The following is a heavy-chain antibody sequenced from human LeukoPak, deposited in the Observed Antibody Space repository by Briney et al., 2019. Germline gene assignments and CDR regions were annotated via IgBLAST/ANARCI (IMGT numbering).Heavy chain of an antibody. CDR2: ISSSGSTI. CDR3: ARDGNDDYDSDAFDI. V-gene: IGHV3-48*03. Sequence: GGSLRPSCAASEFTFSSYEMNWVRQAPGKGLEWVSYISSSGSTIYYADSVKGRFTISRDNPKNSLYLEMNSLRAEDTAVYYCARDGNDDYDSDAFDIWGQGTMVTVSS. D-gene: IGHD4-17*01. CDR1: EFTFSSYE. J-gene: IGHJ3*02.